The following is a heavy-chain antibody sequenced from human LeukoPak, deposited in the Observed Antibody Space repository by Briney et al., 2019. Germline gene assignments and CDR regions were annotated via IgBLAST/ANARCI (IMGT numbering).Heavy chain of an antibody. D-gene: IGHD2-2*01. CDR3: ARANFLYCSSTTCLFDY. CDR1: GYTFTDYY. V-gene: IGHV1-2*02. Sequence: ASVKVSCKASGYTFTDYYMHWVRQAPGQGFEWMRWINPNDGDTNYAQKFQGRVTMTRDTSISTAHMEVSRLRSDDTAVYYCARANFLYCSSTTCLFDYWGQGTLVTVSS. J-gene: IGHJ4*02. CDR2: INPNDGDT.